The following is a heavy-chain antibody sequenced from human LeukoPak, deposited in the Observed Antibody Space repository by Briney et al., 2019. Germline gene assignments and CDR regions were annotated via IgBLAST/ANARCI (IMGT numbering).Heavy chain of an antibody. V-gene: IGHV3-21*01. CDR2: ISSSSSYI. J-gene: IGHJ5*02. D-gene: IGHD6-19*01. CDR1: GFTFSSYS. CDR3: ARPRQDSGWHYDL. Sequence: GGSLRLSCAASGFTFSSYSINWVRQAPGKGLEWVSSISSSSSYIYYADSVKGRFTISRDNAKNSLYLQMNSLRAEDTAVYYCARPRQDSGWHYDLSARGTLVTVSS.